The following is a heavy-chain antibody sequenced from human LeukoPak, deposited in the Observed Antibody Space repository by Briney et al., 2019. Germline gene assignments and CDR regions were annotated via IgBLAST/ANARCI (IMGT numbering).Heavy chain of an antibody. V-gene: IGHV3-43*02. D-gene: IGHD5-18*01. CDR3: AKSRYSYGYNYYYAMDV. Sequence: GGSLRLSCAASGLXFDDYAINWVRQAPGKGLEWVSLISGDGGSTYYADSVKGRFTISRDNSKNSPYLQMNSLRTEDTALYYCAKSRYSYGYNYYYAMDVWGQGTTVTVSS. J-gene: IGHJ6*02. CDR1: GLXFDDYA. CDR2: ISGDGGST.